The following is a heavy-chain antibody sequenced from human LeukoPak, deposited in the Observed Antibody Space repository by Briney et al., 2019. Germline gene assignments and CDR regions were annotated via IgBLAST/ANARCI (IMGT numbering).Heavy chain of an antibody. J-gene: IGHJ3*02. CDR2: IYHSGST. CDR3: ARSAVVAASRGVQGAFDI. V-gene: IGHV4-4*02. D-gene: IGHD2-15*01. Sequence: SETLSLTCAVSGGSISSSNWWSWVRQPPGKGLEWIGEIYHSGSTNYNPSLKSRVTISVDKSKNQFSLKLSSVTAADTAVYYCARSAVVAASRGVQGAFDIWGQGTMVTVSS. CDR1: GGSISSSNW.